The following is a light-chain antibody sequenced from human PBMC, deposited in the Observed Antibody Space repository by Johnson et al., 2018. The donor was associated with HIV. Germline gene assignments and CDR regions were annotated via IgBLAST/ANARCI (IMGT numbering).Light chain of an antibody. Sequence: QSVLTQPPSVSAAPGQKVTISCSGSSSNIEHNYISWYQQLPGTAPKLLIYENHKRPSGIPDRFSGSKSGTSATLGITGLQTGDEADYYCGTWDSSLSAYVFGTWTKVTVL. CDR1: SSNIEHNY. J-gene: IGLJ1*01. V-gene: IGLV1-51*02. CDR2: ENH. CDR3: GTWDSSLSAYV.